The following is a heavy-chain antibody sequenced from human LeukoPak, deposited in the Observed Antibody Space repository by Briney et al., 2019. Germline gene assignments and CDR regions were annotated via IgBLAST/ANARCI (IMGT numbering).Heavy chain of an antibody. D-gene: IGHD1/OR15-1a*01. V-gene: IGHV4-31*03. CDR3: ARDNNRYFDY. CDR1: GGSISSGGYY. Sequence: SETLSLTCTVSGGSISSGGYYWSWIRQHPGKGLEWIGYIYYSGSTYYNPSLKSRVTISVDRSKNQFSLKLSSVTAADTAVYYCARDNNRYFDYWGQGTLVTVSS. J-gene: IGHJ4*02. CDR2: IYYSGST.